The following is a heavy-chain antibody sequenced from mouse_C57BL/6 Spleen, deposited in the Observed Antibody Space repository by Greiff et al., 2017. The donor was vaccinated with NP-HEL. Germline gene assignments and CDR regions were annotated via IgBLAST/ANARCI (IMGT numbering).Heavy chain of an antibody. CDR2: ISYDGSN. D-gene: IGHD2-1*01. V-gene: IGHV3-6*01. CDR1: GYSITSGYY. CDR3: ASGNTRYFDY. J-gene: IGHJ2*01. Sequence: EVKLQESGPGLVKPSQSLSLTCSVTGYSITSGYYWNWIRQFPGNKLEWMGYISYDGSNNYNPSLKNRISITRDTSKNQFFLKLNSVTTEDTATYYCASGNTRYFDYWGQGTTLTVSS.